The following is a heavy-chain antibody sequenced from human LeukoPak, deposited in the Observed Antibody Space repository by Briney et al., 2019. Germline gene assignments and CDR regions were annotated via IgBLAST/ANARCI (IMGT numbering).Heavy chain of an antibody. V-gene: IGHV4-30-4*01. J-gene: IGHJ4*02. Sequence: SQTLSLTCTVSGGSISSGDYYWSWIRQPPGKGQEWIGYIYYSGSTYYNPSLKSRVTISVDTSKNQFSLKLSSVTAADTAVYYCARAWEWLSTGFGYWGQGTLVTVSS. CDR3: ARAWEWLSTGFGY. CDR2: IYYSGST. D-gene: IGHD3-3*01. CDR1: GGSISSGDYY.